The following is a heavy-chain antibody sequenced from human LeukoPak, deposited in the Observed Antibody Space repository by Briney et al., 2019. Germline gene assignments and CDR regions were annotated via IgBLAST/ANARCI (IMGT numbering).Heavy chain of an antibody. V-gene: IGHV2-5*02. CDR2: IYWDDDK. Sequence: KGSGPTLVNPTPTLTLTCTFSGFSLSTRGVGVGWIRQPPGKALEWLALIYWDDDKPYTPSLKSRLTITKDTTKNQMVLTTTNMDPVDTATYYCAHRRTHYGMDVWGKGTTVTVSS. CDR3: AHRRTHYGMDV. CDR1: GFSLSTRGVG. D-gene: IGHD1/OR15-1a*01. J-gene: IGHJ6*04.